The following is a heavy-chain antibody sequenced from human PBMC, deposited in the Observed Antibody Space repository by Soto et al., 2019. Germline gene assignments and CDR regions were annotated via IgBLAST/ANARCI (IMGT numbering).Heavy chain of an antibody. J-gene: IGHJ4*02. CDR1: GFTFSSYG. CDR2: ISYDGSNK. Sequence: QVQLVESGGGVVQPGRSLRLSCAASGFTFSSYGMHWVRQAPGKGLEWVAVISYDGSNKYYADSVKGRFNISRDNSKNTLYLQMNSLRAEDTAVYYCAKDLGGAVDYWGQGTLVTVSS. D-gene: IGHD3-16*01. CDR3: AKDLGGAVDY. V-gene: IGHV3-30*18.